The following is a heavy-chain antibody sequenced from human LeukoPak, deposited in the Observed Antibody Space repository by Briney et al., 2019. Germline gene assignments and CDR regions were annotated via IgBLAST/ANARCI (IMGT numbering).Heavy chain of an antibody. CDR2: IRSNGGST. D-gene: IGHD3-10*01. CDR1: GFTFSSYA. V-gene: IGHV3-64*01. Sequence: GGSLRLSCAASGFTFSSYAMLLVRQAPGKGLECVSAIRSNGGSTYYANSVKGRFTISRDNSKNTLYLQMGSLRAEDMAVYYCARARSFLSYMDVWGKGTTVTISS. CDR3: ARARSFLSYMDV. J-gene: IGHJ6*03.